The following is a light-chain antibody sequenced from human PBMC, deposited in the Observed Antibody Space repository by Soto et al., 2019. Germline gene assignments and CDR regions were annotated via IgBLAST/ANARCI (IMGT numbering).Light chain of an antibody. CDR3: QQYKSYLIT. CDR2: DAS. J-gene: IGKJ5*01. V-gene: IGKV1-5*01. Sequence: DIQMTQSPSTLSASVGDRVTITCRASEPISNWLAWYQQKPGKAPELLIYDASSLESGVPSRFSGSGSGTDFTLAISSLQPEDSATYYCQQYKSYLITFGQGTRLEIK. CDR1: EPISNW.